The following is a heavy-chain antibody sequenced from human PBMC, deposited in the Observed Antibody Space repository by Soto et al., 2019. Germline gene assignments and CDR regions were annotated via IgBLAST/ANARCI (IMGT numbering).Heavy chain of an antibody. J-gene: IGHJ3*02. V-gene: IGHV1-69*01. CDR2: IIPILGTA. CDR3: ARSEGITMIVVVITGAFDI. Sequence: QVQLVQSGAEVKKPGSSVKVSCKASGGTFSSYAISWVRQAPGQGLEWMGGIIPILGTANYAQKFQGRVTITADESTSTAYMELSSLRSEDTAVYYCARSEGITMIVVVITGAFDIWGQGTMVTVSS. CDR1: GGTFSSYA. D-gene: IGHD3-22*01.